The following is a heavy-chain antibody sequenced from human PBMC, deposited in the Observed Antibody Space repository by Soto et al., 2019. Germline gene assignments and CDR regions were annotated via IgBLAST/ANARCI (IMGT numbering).Heavy chain of an antibody. J-gene: IGHJ1*01. V-gene: IGHV3-23*01. Sequence: EVQLLESGGGLVQPGGSLRLSCAASGFTFSSYAMSWVRQAPGKGLEWVSAISGSGGSTYYADSVKGRFTISRDNSKNTRYLQMNSLRAEDTAVYYCASEQQLETEYFQHWGQGTLVTVSS. CDR1: GFTFSSYA. CDR3: ASEQQLETEYFQH. D-gene: IGHD6-13*01. CDR2: ISGSGGST.